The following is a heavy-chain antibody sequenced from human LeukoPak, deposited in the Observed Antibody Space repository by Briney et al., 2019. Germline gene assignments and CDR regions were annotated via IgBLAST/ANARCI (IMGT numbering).Heavy chain of an antibody. CDR2: ISYDGRNK. Sequence: GKSLRLSCAASGFTFNNYGMHWVRQAPGKGLEWVAVISYDGRNKHYPDSVKGRFTISRDISTDTLWLQMDSLRPEDTAVYYCAKGPLRGTAAAIDYWGQGTLVTVSS. CDR1: GFTFNNYG. CDR3: AKGPLRGTAAAIDY. J-gene: IGHJ4*02. D-gene: IGHD2-2*01. V-gene: IGHV3-30*18.